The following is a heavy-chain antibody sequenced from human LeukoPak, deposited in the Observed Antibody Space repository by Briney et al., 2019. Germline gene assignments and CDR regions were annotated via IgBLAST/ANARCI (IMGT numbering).Heavy chain of an antibody. CDR3: ARRHYYYGSGSYPYYYFDY. CDR1: GYTFTGYY. Sequence: ASVKVSCKASGYTFTGYYMHWVRQAPGQGLEWMGWINPNSGGTNYAQEFQGRVTMTRDTSISTAYMELSRLRSDDTAVYYCARRHYYYGSGSYPYYYFDYWGQGTLVTVSS. V-gene: IGHV1-2*02. CDR2: INPNSGGT. J-gene: IGHJ4*02. D-gene: IGHD3-10*01.